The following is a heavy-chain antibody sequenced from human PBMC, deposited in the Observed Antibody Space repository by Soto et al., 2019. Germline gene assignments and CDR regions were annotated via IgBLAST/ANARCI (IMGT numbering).Heavy chain of an antibody. CDR3: ARSGDRGKTTSFDY. V-gene: IGHV1-3*01. D-gene: IGHD3-10*01. Sequence: AASVKVSCKASGYTFTSYAMHWVRQAPGQRLEWMGWINAGNGNTKYSQKFQGRVTTTRDTSASTAYMELSSLRSEDTAVYYCARSGDRGKTTSFDYWGQGTLVTVSS. J-gene: IGHJ4*02. CDR1: GYTFTSYA. CDR2: INAGNGNT.